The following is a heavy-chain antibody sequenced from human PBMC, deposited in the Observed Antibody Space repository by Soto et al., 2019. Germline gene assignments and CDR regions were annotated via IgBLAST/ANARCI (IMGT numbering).Heavy chain of an antibody. D-gene: IGHD2-15*01. J-gene: IGHJ4*02. CDR3: TSHAPEDMIRK. CDR2: IRNKANSYAT. V-gene: IGHV3-73*02. Sequence: EVQLVESGGGLVQPGGSLKLSCVASGFTFSGSSMRWVRQASGKGLEWVGRIRNKANSYATAYAASVKGRFTISRDDSNNTAYLQMNSLKTEDTAAYYCTSHAPEDMIRKWGQGTLVTVSS. CDR1: GFTFSGSS.